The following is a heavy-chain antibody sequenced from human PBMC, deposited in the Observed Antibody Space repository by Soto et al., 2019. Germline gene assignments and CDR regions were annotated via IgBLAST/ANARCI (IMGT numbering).Heavy chain of an antibody. D-gene: IGHD3-10*01. CDR3: YPITMVRGVHTHDAFDI. V-gene: IGHV1-18*01. J-gene: IGHJ3*02. CDR1: GYTFTSYG. Sequence: QVQLVQSGAEVKKPGASVKVSCKASGYTFTSYGISWVRQAPGQGLEWMGWISAYNGNTNYAQKLQGRVTMTTDTSTSTAYMELRSLGSDDTAVYYCYPITMVRGVHTHDAFDIWGQGTMVTVSS. CDR2: ISAYNGNT.